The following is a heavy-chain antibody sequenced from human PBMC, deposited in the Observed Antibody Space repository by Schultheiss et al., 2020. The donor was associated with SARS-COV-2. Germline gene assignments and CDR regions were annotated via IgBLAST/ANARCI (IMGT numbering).Heavy chain of an antibody. D-gene: IGHD5-12*01. J-gene: IGHJ4*02. Sequence: SVKVSCKASGGTFSSYAISWVRQAPGQGLEWMGGIIPIFGTANYAQKFQGRVTITADESTSTAYMELSSLRSEDTAVYYCARVFSGYDKGPTRFDYWGQGTLVTVSS. CDR3: ARVFSGYDKGPTRFDY. V-gene: IGHV1-69*13. CDR1: GGTFSSYA. CDR2: IIPIFGTA.